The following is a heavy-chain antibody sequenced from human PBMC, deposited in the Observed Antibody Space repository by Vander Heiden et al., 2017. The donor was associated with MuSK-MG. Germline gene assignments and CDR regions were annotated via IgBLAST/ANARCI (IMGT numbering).Heavy chain of an antibody. CDR3: ARPSGDDEYYFDY. Sequence: QVQLVQSGAEVKKPGSSVKVSCKASGGTFSSYAISWVRQAPGQGLEWMGGIIPIFGTANYAQKVQGRVTITADESTSTAYMEMRRMRSEDTAVYYCARPSGDDEYYFDYWGQGTLVTVSS. CDR2: IIPIFGTA. D-gene: IGHD5-12*01. CDR1: GGTFSSYA. V-gene: IGHV1-69*01. J-gene: IGHJ4*02.